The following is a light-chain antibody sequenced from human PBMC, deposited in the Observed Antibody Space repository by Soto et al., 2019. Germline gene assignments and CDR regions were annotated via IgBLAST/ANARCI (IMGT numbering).Light chain of an antibody. J-gene: IGLJ2*01. CDR2: EVS. CDR1: SSDVGGYNY. Sequence: QSALTQPPSASGSPGQSVTISCTGTSSDVGGYNYVSWYQQHPGKAPKLMLYEVSMRPSGVPDRFSGSKSGNTASLTVSGLQAEDAADYYCSSYAGSSVIFGGGTKLTVL. V-gene: IGLV2-8*01. CDR3: SSYAGSSVI.